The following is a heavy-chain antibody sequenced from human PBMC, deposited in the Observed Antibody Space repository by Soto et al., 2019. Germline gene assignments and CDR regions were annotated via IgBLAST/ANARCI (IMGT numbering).Heavy chain of an antibody. D-gene: IGHD3-10*01. CDR1: GFTFSSYA. CDR2: TSGSGGST. CDR3: AKGRGFYYYYYYMDV. J-gene: IGHJ6*03. Sequence: PGGSLRLSCAASGFTFSSYAMSWVRQAPGKGLEWVSATSGSGGSTYYADSVKGRFTISRDNSKNTLYLQMNSLRAEDTAVYYCAKGRGFYYYYYYMDVWGKGTTVTVSS. V-gene: IGHV3-23*01.